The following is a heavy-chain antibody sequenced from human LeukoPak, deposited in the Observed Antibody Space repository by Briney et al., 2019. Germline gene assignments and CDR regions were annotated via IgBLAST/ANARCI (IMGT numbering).Heavy chain of an antibody. CDR1: GYTFTDYY. D-gene: IGHD5-18*01. V-gene: IGHV1-2*02. CDR2: INPNSGGT. CDR3: ARDHGSYGIFDY. J-gene: IGHJ4*02. Sequence: ASVKVSCKASGYTFTDYYMHWVRQAPGQGLEWMGWINPNSGGTNFVQKFQGRVTMTRDTSINTAYMELSRLRSDDTAVYYCARDHGSYGIFDYWGQGTLVTVSS.